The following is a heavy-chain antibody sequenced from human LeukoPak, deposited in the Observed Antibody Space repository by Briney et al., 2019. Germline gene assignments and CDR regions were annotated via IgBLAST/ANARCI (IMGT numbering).Heavy chain of an antibody. CDR3: ARYSGTYYPGFDI. CDR1: GFTISNYW. V-gene: IGHV3-74*03. Sequence: GGSLRLSCVGSGFTISNYWMHWVRQAPGTGLVWVSRIHPDGSITTYADSVKGRFTISRDNAKNTLYLQMNSLRAEDTAVYYCARYSGTYYPGFDIWGQGTMVTVSS. CDR2: IHPDGSIT. D-gene: IGHD1-26*01. J-gene: IGHJ3*02.